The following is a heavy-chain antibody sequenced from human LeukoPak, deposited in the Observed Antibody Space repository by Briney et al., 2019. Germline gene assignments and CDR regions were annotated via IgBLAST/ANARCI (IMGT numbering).Heavy chain of an antibody. CDR1: GGSVSSGSYY. CDR3: AREDSSSWYRWFDP. J-gene: IGHJ5*02. V-gene: IGHV4-61*01. CDR2: IYYSGST. Sequence: SETLSLTRTVSGGSVSSGSYYWRWIRQPPGKGLEWIGYIYYSGSTNYNPSLKSRVTISVDTSKNQFSLKLSSVTAADTAVHYCAREDSSSWYRWFDPWGQGTLVTVSS. D-gene: IGHD6-13*01.